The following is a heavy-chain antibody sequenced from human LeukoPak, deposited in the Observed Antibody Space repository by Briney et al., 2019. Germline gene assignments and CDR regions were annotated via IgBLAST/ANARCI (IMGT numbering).Heavy chain of an antibody. V-gene: IGHV1-2*02. Sequence: ASVKVSCKASGYTFNTYGISWVRQAPGQGLEWMGLINPNNGGTNYAQKFQDRVTVTRDTSITTAYMELSRLRSDDAAVYYCARGLRSGYYGSGTYWYFDLWGRGTLVTVSS. D-gene: IGHD3-10*01. CDR3: ARGLRSGYYGSGTYWYFDL. J-gene: IGHJ2*01. CDR2: INPNNGGT. CDR1: GYTFNTYG.